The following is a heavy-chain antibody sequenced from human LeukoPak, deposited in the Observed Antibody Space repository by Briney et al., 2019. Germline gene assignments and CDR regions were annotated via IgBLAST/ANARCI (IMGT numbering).Heavy chain of an antibody. J-gene: IGHJ4*02. V-gene: IGHV3-48*03. CDR3: AREVYDSSGLDY. Sequence: PGGSLRLSCAASGFTFSSYEMNWVRQAPGKGLEWVSYISSSGSTIYYADSVKGRFTISRDNSKNTLYLQMNSLRAEDTAVYYCAREVYDSSGLDYWGQGTLVTVSS. CDR2: ISSSGSTI. CDR1: GFTFSSYE. D-gene: IGHD3-22*01.